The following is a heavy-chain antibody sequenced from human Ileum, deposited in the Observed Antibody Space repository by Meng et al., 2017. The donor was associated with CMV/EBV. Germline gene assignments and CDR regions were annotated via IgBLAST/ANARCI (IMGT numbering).Heavy chain of an antibody. Sequence: SETLSLTCTVSGGSLTFYYWSWLRQSPGKGLEWIGYIYYNGGTSYSPSLEGRVTMSVDTSKSQFSLKLSSVTAADTAVYYCARGPSGNSHYYYYGMDVWGQGTTVTVSS. CDR3: ARGPSGNSHYYYYGMDV. CDR2: IYYNGGT. D-gene: IGHD4-23*01. J-gene: IGHJ6*02. CDR1: GGSLTFYY. V-gene: IGHV4-59*01.